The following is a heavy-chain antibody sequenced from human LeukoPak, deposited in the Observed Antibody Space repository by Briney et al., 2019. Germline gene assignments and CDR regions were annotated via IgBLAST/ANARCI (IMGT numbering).Heavy chain of an antibody. CDR2: IYYSGST. CDR1: GGSISSGGHY. Sequence: SETLSLTCTVSGGSISSGGHYWSWIRQHPGKGLEWIGYIYYSGSTYYNPSLKSRVTISVDTSKNQFSLKLSSVTAADTAVYYCARLSQRGDWLSKPWGQGTLVTVSS. CDR3: ARLSQRGDWLSKP. V-gene: IGHV4-31*03. J-gene: IGHJ4*02. D-gene: IGHD3-9*01.